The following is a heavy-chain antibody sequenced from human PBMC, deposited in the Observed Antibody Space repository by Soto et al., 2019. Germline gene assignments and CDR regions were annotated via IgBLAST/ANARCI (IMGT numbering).Heavy chain of an antibody. Sequence: GASVKVSCKASGGTFSRHSITWVRQAPGHGLEWMGRIMPFFDIASYSPSFQGHVTISADKSISTAYLQWSSLKASDTAMYYCARDGYNPYYYYYGMDVWGQGTTVTVSS. V-gene: IGHV1-69*04. CDR2: IMPFFDIA. D-gene: IGHD5-12*01. CDR1: GGTFSRHS. CDR3: ARDGYNPYYYYYGMDV. J-gene: IGHJ6*02.